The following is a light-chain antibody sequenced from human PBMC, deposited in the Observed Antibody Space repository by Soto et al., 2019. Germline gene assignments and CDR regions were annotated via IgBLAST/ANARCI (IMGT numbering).Light chain of an antibody. J-gene: IGKJ1*01. CDR3: QQYAGSPRT. Sequence: EIVLTQSPGTLSLSPGERGTLSCRASQNLGTLYLAWFQQKSGQAPRLLIYSASRRATGIPDRFTGSGSGTDFTLTINRVEHEDFAVYFCQQYAGSPRTFGQGTKVDI. V-gene: IGKV3-20*01. CDR1: QNLGTLY. CDR2: SAS.